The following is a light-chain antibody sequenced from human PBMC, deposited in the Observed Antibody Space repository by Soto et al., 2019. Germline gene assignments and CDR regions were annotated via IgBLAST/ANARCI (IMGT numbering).Light chain of an antibody. CDR1: SSNIGSNS. J-gene: IGLJ2*01. CDR2: STN. V-gene: IGLV1-44*01. CDR3: AAWDDTLNGHVV. Sequence: QSVLTQPPSASGTPGQRVTISCSGSSSNIGSNSANWYQQLPGTAPKLVMYSTNQRPSGVPDRFSGSKSGTLASLAISDLQSEDEADYYCAAWDDTLNGHVVFGGGTKLTVL.